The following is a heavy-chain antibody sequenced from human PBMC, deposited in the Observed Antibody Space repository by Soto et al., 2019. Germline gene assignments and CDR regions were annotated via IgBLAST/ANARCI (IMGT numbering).Heavy chain of an antibody. J-gene: IGHJ4*02. D-gene: IGHD2-15*01. CDR1: GFTFNNYA. Sequence: GGSLRLSCAASGFTFNNYAMSWVRQPPGKGLECVSGISGSGGSTYYADSVKGRFTISRDNSNNTLYLQMSSLRAEDTAIYYCAKSDRVHVGPSDYWGQGTLVTVSS. CDR2: ISGSGGST. CDR3: AKSDRVHVGPSDY. V-gene: IGHV3-23*01.